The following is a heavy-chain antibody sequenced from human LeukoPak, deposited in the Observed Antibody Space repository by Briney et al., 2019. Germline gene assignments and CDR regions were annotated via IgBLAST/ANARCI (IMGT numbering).Heavy chain of an antibody. D-gene: IGHD1-26*01. J-gene: IGHJ6*02. CDR2: ISSSSSYI. Sequence: GGSLRLSCAASGFTFSSYSMNWVRRAPGKGLEWVSSISSSSSYIYYADSVKGRFTISRDNAKNSLYLQMNSLRAEDTAVYYCARDVGSDYYYGMDVWGQGTTVTVSS. V-gene: IGHV3-21*01. CDR3: ARDVGSDYYYGMDV. CDR1: GFTFSSYS.